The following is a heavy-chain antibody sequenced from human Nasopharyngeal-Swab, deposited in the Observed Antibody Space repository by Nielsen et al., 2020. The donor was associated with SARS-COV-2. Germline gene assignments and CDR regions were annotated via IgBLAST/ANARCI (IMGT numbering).Heavy chain of an antibody. CDR1: GYTFTGYY. Sequence: SVKVSCKASGYTFTGYYMHWVRQAPGQGLEWMGRINPNSGGTNYAQKFQGRVTMTRDTSISTAYMELSRLRSDDTAVYHCATPRSVLGYCSGGSCSDFDYWGQGTLVTVSS. CDR3: ATPRSVLGYCSGGSCSDFDY. V-gene: IGHV1-2*06. D-gene: IGHD2-15*01. J-gene: IGHJ4*02. CDR2: INPNSGGT.